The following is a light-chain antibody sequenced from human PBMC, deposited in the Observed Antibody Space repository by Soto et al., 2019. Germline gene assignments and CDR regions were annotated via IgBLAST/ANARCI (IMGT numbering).Light chain of an antibody. CDR1: QDILSW. J-gene: IGKJ3*01. Sequence: DIQMTQSPSSVSASVGDTVTITCRASQDILSWLAWYQQKPGEAPRLLIYASSNLQSGVPSRFSGSRSGTDFPPTISSLQPEDFATYYCQQANTFPITFGPGTRLDIK. V-gene: IGKV1-12*01. CDR3: QQANTFPIT. CDR2: ASS.